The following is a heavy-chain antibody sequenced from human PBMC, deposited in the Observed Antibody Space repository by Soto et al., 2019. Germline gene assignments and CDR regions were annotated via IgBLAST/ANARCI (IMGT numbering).Heavy chain of an antibody. CDR2: IWYDGSNK. V-gene: IGHV3-33*01. D-gene: IGHD6-19*01. J-gene: IGHJ4*02. CDR1: GFTFSSYG. Sequence: GGSLRLSCAASGFTFSSYGMHWVRQAPGKGLEWVAVIWYDGSNKYYADSVKGRFTISRDNSKNTLYLQMNSLRAEDTAVYYCARDAAVAANRYFDYWGQGALVTGSS. CDR3: ARDAAVAANRYFDY.